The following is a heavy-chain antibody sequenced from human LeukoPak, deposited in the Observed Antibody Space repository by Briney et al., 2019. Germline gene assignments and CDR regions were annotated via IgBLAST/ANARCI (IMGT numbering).Heavy chain of an antibody. J-gene: IGHJ6*03. CDR1: GFTFSSYG. CDR3: AREQRTTYYYYYYYMDV. Sequence: PGGSLGLSCAASGFTFSSYGIHWVRQAPGKGLEWVAVISYDGSNKYYADSVKGRFTISRDNSKNTLYLQMNSLRAEDTAVYYCAREQRTTYYYYYYYMDVWGKGTTVTVSS. V-gene: IGHV3-30*19. D-gene: IGHD1-14*01. CDR2: ISYDGSNK.